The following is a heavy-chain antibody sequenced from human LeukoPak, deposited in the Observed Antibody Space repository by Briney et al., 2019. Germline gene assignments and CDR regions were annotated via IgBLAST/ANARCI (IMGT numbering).Heavy chain of an antibody. J-gene: IGHJ2*01. D-gene: IGHD3-22*01. CDR2: IYTCGST. V-gene: IGHV4-4*07. Sequence: SETLSLTCTVSGGSISSYYWSWIRQPAGKGLEWIGRIYTCGSTNYNPSLKSRVTMSVDTSKNQFSLKLSSVTAADTAVYYCARARHDSSGYYYWYFDLWGRGTLVTVSS. CDR1: GGSISSYY. CDR3: ARARHDSSGYYYWYFDL.